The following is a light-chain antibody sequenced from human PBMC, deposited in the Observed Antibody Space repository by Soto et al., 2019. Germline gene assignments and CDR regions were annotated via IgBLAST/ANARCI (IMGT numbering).Light chain of an antibody. V-gene: IGLV2-14*01. J-gene: IGLJ1*01. CDR1: GSDVGGYNY. CDR2: EVR. CDR3: SSYSSSSPYV. Sequence: QSALTQPASVSGSPGQSITISCTGTGSDVGGYNYVSWYQQHPGKAPKLMIYEVRNRPSGVSNRFSGSKSSNTASLTISGLQAEDEADYYCSSYSSSSPYVFGTGTKLTVL.